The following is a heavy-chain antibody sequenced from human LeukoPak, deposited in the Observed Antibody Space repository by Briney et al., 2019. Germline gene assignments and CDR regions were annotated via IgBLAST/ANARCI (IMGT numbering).Heavy chain of an antibody. Sequence: PSETLSLTCTVSGGSISSSTYYWGWIRQPPGKGEDWLGSSYYNGSTYFNPSLKNRVAVSVDTSKNQLALKLTSVTGADTAVYYCARQPGLAETEVPGTYYYGMDVWGEGTTVTVSS. J-gene: IGHJ6*04. CDR2: SYYNGST. V-gene: IGHV4-39*01. D-gene: IGHD6-19*01. CDR1: GGSISSSTYY. CDR3: ARQPGLAETEVPGTYYYGMDV.